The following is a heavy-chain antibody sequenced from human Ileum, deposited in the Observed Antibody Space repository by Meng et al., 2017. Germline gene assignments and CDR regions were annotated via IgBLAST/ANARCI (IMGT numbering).Heavy chain of an antibody. CDR1: GFTFSSYG. CDR2: IWYDGSNK. D-gene: IGHD2-15*01. V-gene: IGHV3-33*08. Sequence: GGSLRLSCAASGFTFSSYGMHWVRQAPGKGLEWVAVIWYDGSNKYYADSVKGRFTISRANSKNTLYLQMNSLRAEDTAVYYCARGVVAATPDYWGQGTLVTVSS. CDR3: ARGVVAATPDY. J-gene: IGHJ4*02.